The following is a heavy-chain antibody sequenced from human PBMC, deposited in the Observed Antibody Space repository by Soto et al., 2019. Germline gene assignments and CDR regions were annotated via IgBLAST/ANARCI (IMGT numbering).Heavy chain of an antibody. V-gene: IGHV4-59*01. D-gene: IGHD5-18*01. J-gene: IGHJ4*02. CDR3: ASSVDTALLDY. Sequence: SETLSLTCTVSGGSISSDYWSWIRQPPGKGLEWSGYIYYSGSTNYNPSLKSRVTISVDTSKNQFSLKLSSVTAADTAVYYCASSVDTALLDYWGQGTLVTV. CDR2: IYYSGST. CDR1: GGSISSDY.